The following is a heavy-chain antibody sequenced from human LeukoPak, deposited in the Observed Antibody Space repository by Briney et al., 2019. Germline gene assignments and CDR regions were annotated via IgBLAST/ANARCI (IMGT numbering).Heavy chain of an antibody. CDR3: ARDIFTGAPCIDY. J-gene: IGHJ4*02. D-gene: IGHD3-9*01. CDR1: GFTFSSYW. Sequence: PGGSLRLSCAASGFTFSSYWMHWVRQAPGKGLVWVSRINSDGSSKYYADSVKGRFTISRDNAKNTLYLQMNSLRAEDTAVYYCARDIFTGAPCIDYCGQGALVTVSS. V-gene: IGHV3-74*01. CDR2: INSDGSSK.